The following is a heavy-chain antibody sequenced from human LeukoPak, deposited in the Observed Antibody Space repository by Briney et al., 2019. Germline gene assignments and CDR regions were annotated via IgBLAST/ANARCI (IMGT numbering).Heavy chain of an antibody. CDR2: IIPIFGTA. CDR3: ARQSVGATYQ. V-gene: IGHV1-69*13. D-gene: IGHD1-26*01. CDR1: GYTFTSYD. J-gene: IGHJ4*02. Sequence: ASVKVSCKASGYTFTSYDINWVRQATGQGLEWMGGIIPIFGTANYAQKFQGRVTITADESTSTAYMELSSLRSEDTAVYYCARQSVGATYQWGQGTLVTVSS.